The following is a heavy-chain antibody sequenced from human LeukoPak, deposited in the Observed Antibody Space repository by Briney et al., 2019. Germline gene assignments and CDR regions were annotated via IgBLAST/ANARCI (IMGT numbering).Heavy chain of an antibody. V-gene: IGHV3-30*04. J-gene: IGHJ5*02. CDR2: ISYDGSNK. Sequence: GGSLRLSFAASGFPFSSYAMHWVRQAPGKGLEWVAVISYDGSNKYYADSVKGRFTISRDNAKNSMHLLMNRLRVEDTAVYYCVRDVLYYYGAERLFWFDPWGQGTLVTVSS. D-gene: IGHD3-10*01. CDR3: VRDVLYYYGAERLFWFDP. CDR1: GFPFSSYA.